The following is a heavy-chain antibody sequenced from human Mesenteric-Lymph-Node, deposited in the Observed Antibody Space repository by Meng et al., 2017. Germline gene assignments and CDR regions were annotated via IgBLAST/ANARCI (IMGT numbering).Heavy chain of an antibody. J-gene: IGHJ4*02. CDR2: IYYSGST. Sequence: SETLSLTCTVSGGSISSSSYYWGWIRQPPGKGLEWIGGIYYSGSTYYNPSLKSRVTISVDTSKNQFSLKLSSVTAADTAVYYCARLSYGSGYYFEGFLDYWGQGTLVTVSS. CDR1: GGSISSSSYY. D-gene: IGHD6-19*01. CDR3: ARLSYGSGYYFEGFLDY. V-gene: IGHV4-39*07.